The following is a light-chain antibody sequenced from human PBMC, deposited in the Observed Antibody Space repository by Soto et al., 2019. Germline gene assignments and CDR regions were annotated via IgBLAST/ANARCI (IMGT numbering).Light chain of an antibody. Sequence: PATLSLSPGERATLSCRAIQSVSTHLAWYQQKPGQAPRLLIYDTSNRATGIPARFSGSGSGTDFTLTISSLEPEDFAVYYCQQRGNWPPGFTFGPGTKVDIK. CDR1: QSVSTH. CDR3: QQRGNWPPGFT. CDR2: DTS. V-gene: IGKV3-11*01. J-gene: IGKJ3*01.